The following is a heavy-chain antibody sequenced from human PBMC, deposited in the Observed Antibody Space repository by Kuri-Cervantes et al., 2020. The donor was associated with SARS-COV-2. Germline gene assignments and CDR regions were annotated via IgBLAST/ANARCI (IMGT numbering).Heavy chain of an antibody. Sequence: SVKVSCKASGGTFSSYAISWVRQAPGQGLEWMGGIIPIFGTANYAQKFQGRVTITTDESTSTAYMELSSLRSEDTAVYYCASGPTPAALDYDFWSGYYSPYYYYMDVWGKGTTVTVSS. J-gene: IGHJ6*03. CDR3: ASGPTPAALDYDFWSGYYSPYYYYMDV. CDR1: GGTFSSYA. D-gene: IGHD3-3*01. CDR2: IIPIFGTA. V-gene: IGHV1-69*05.